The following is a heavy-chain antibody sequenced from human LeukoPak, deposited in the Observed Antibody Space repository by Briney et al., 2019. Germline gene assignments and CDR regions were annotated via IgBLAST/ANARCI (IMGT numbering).Heavy chain of an antibody. CDR1: GFTVSSNY. V-gene: IGHV3-53*01. CDR2: IYSGGST. J-gene: IGHJ4*02. D-gene: IGHD5-18*01. Sequence: GGSLRLSCAASGFTVSSNYMSWVRQAPGKGLEWVSVIYSGGSTYYADSVKGRFTISRDNSKNTLYLQMNRLRAEDTAVYYCASYVDTAMGDFDYWGQGTLVTVSS. CDR3: ASYVDTAMGDFDY.